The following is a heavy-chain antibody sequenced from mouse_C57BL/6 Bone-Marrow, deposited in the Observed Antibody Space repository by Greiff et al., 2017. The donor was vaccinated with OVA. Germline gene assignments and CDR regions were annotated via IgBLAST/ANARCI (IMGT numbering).Heavy chain of an antibody. CDR2: FYPGSGSI. V-gene: IGHV1-62-2*01. CDR3: ARHERNYDYDPYYFDY. J-gene: IGHJ2*01. D-gene: IGHD2-4*01. CDR1: GYTFPEYT. Sequence: QVQLQQSGAELVKPGASVKLSCKASGYTFPEYTIHWVKQRSGQGLEWIGWFYPGSGSIKYNEKFKDKATLTADKSSSTVYMELSRLTSEDSAVYFCARHERNYDYDPYYFDYWGQGTTLTVSS.